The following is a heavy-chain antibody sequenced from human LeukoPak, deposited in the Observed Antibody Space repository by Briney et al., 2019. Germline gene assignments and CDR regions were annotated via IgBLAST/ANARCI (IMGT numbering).Heavy chain of an antibody. CDR2: IIPILGIA. CDR3: ASSIAENYYYYYGMDV. Sequence: SVKVSCKGSGGTFSSYAISWVRQAPGQGLEWMGRIIPILGIANYAQKFQGRVTITADKSTSTAYMELSSLRSEDTAVYYCASSIAENYYYYYGMDVWGQGTTVTISS. D-gene: IGHD1-14*01. CDR1: GGTFSSYA. V-gene: IGHV1-69*04. J-gene: IGHJ6*02.